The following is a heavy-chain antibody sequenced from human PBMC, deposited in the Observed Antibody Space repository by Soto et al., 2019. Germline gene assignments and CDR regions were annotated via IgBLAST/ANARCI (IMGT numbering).Heavy chain of an antibody. J-gene: IGHJ4*02. D-gene: IGHD5-12*01. CDR2: IKQDGSEK. CDR3: ARHPRGYSGYLIDY. V-gene: IGHV3-7*05. Sequence: GGSLRLSCAASGFTFSSYWISWVRQAPGKGLEWVANIKQDGSEKYYVDSVKGRFTISRDNAKNSLYLQMNSLRAEDTAVYYCARHPRGYSGYLIDYWGQGTLVTVSS. CDR1: GFTFSSYW.